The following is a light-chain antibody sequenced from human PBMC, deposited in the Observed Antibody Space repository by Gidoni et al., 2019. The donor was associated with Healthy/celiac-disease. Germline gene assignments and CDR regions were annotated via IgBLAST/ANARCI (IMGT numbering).Light chain of an antibody. Sequence: EIVLTQSSATLSLSPGERATLSCRASQSVSSYLAWYQQKPGQAPRLLIYDASNRATGIPARFSGSGSGTDFTLTISSLGPEDFAVYYCQQRSNWPRGTFGPGTKVDIK. J-gene: IGKJ3*01. V-gene: IGKV3-11*01. CDR2: DAS. CDR3: QQRSNWPRGT. CDR1: QSVSSY.